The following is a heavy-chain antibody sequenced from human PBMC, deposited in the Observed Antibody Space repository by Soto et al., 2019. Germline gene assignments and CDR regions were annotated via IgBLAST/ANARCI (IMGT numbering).Heavy chain of an antibody. Sequence: GGSLRLSCSGFGFNFSDYYMNWIRQSPVKGLEWVSSILSLESHKYYAASVMGRFSVSRDNAKRSLFLQMNNLRAEDTGIYFCATGLKDTSSRPSFDSWGPGTPVTVSS. CDR2: ILSLESHK. V-gene: IGHV3-11*01. J-gene: IGHJ4*02. CDR3: ATGLKDTSSRPSFDS. D-gene: IGHD2-2*01. CDR1: GFNFSDYY.